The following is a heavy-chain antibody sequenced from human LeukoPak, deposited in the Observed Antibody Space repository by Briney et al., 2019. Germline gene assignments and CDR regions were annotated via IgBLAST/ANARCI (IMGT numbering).Heavy chain of an antibody. CDR2: IRYDGSNK. D-gene: IGHD2-2*01. Sequence: GGSLRLSCAASGFTFSSYAMHWARQAPGKGLEWVAFIRYDGSNKYYADSVKGRFTISRDNSKNTLYLQMNSLRAEDTAVYYCAKDLPRYCSSTSCYLFDYWGQGTLVTVSS. V-gene: IGHV3-30*02. CDR1: GFTFSSYA. CDR3: AKDLPRYCSSTSCYLFDY. J-gene: IGHJ4*02.